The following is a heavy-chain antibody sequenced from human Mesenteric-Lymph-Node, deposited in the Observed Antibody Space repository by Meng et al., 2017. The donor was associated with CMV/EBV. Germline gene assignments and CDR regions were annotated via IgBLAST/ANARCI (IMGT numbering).Heavy chain of an antibody. CDR3: ARANGGRHYYGMDV. CDR2: IYYSGST. Sequence: SETLSLTCTVSGGSVSSGRYYWSWIRQPPGKGLEWIGYIYYSGSTNYNPSLKSRVTIAVDTSKNQFSLKLSSVTAADTAVYYCARANGGRHYYGMDVWGQGTTVTVSS. J-gene: IGHJ6*02. CDR1: GGSVSSGRYY. D-gene: IGHD2-8*01. V-gene: IGHV4-61*01.